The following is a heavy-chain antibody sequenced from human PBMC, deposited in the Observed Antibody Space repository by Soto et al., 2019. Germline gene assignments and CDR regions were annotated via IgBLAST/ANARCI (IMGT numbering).Heavy chain of an antibody. J-gene: IGHJ6*02. CDR3: ARGPGARDYGDYYYYGMDV. CDR1: GGSISSYY. CDR2: IYYSGST. Sequence: PSETLSLTCTVSGGSISSYYWSWIRQPPGKGLEWIGYIYYSGSTNYNPSLKSRVTISVDTSKNQFSLKLSSVTAADTAVYYCARGPGARDYGDYYYYGMDVWGQGTTVTVSS. V-gene: IGHV4-59*01. D-gene: IGHD3-16*01.